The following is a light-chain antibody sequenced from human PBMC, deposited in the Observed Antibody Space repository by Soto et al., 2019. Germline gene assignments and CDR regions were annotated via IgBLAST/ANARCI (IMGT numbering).Light chain of an antibody. CDR3: TSYAGSNNLV. V-gene: IGLV2-8*01. Sequence: QSALTQPPSASGSPGQSVTISCTGTSSDIGGYNYVSWYLQHPGKAPKLIIYEVSKRPSGVPDRFSCSKSGNTASLTVSGLQAEDEADYYCTSYAGSNNLVFAGGTKLTVL. J-gene: IGLJ3*02. CDR2: EVS. CDR1: SSDIGGYNY.